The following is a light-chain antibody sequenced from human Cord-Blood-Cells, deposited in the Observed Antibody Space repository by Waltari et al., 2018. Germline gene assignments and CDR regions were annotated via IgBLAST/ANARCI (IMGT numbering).Light chain of an antibody. J-gene: IGKJ2*01. CDR3: QQRSNWYT. V-gene: IGKV3-11*01. CDR1: QSVSSY. CDR2: DAS. Sequence: EILWTQSPATLSLSPGQRATPSCRASQSVSSYLAWYQQKPGQAPRLLIYDASNRATGSPARFSGSGSGTDFTLTISSLEPEDFAVYYCQQRSNWYTFGQGTKLEIK.